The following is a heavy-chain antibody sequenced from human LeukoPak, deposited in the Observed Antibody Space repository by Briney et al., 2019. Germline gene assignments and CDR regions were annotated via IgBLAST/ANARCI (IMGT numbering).Heavy chain of an antibody. Sequence: KPSETLSLTCTVSGGSISSSYYYWGWIRQPPGKGLEWIGSIHYSGSTYNNPSLQSRATISVDTSKNQFSLKLRSLTAADTAVYYCARDVPSRGHIVGPTAGLDYWGQGTLVTVSS. D-gene: IGHD1-26*01. CDR2: IHYSGST. CDR3: ARDVPSRGHIVGPTAGLDY. V-gene: IGHV4-39*07. J-gene: IGHJ4*02. CDR1: GGSISSSYYY.